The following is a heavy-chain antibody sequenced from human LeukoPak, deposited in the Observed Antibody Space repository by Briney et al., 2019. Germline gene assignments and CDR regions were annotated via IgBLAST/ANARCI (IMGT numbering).Heavy chain of an antibody. J-gene: IGHJ2*01. Sequence: ASVKVSCKASGYTFTSYYMHWVRQAPGQGLEWMGWINPNSGGTNYAQKFQGRVTMTRDTSISTAYMELSRLRSDDTAVYYCARGMRRLYWYFDLWGRGTLVTVSS. V-gene: IGHV1-2*02. CDR1: GYTFTSYY. CDR2: INPNSGGT. CDR3: ARGMRRLYWYFDL.